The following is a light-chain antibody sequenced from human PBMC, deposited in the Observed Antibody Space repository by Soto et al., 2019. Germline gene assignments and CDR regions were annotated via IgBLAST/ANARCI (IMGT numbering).Light chain of an antibody. Sequence: ESVLTQSPGTRSLSPGERATLSCRASQSVSSSYLAWYQQKPGQAPRLLIYGASSRATGIPDRFSSSGSGTDFTLTSSRLEPEDFAVYYCQQYGSSPPITVGQGTRLE. CDR1: QSVSSSY. V-gene: IGKV3-20*01. CDR3: QQYGSSPPIT. CDR2: GAS. J-gene: IGKJ5*01.